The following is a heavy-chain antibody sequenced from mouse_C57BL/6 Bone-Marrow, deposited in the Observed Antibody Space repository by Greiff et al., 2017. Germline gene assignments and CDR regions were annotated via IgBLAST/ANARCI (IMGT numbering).Heavy chain of an antibody. V-gene: IGHV1-19*01. D-gene: IGHD5-5*01. CDR3: ARWGAYLVDY. CDR1: GYTFTDYY. CDR2: INPYNGGT. Sequence: VQLQQSGPVLVKPGASVKMSCKASGYTFTDYYMNWVKQSHGKSLEWIGVINPYNGGTSYNQKFKGKATLTVDKSSSTAYMELNSLTSEDSAVYCCARWGAYLVDYWGQGTTLTVSS. J-gene: IGHJ2*01.